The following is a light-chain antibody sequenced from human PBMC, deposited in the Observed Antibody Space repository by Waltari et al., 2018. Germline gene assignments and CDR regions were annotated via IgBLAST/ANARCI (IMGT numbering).Light chain of an antibody. J-gene: IGLJ2*01. V-gene: IGLV2-23*02. CDR2: EVS. Sequence: QSALTQPASVSGSPGQSITISCTGTSSDVGSYNLVSWYQQHPGKAPKLMIYEVSKRPSGVSNLFSGSKSGNTASLTISGLQAEDEADYYCCSYAGSSTFHVVFGGGTKLTVL. CDR3: CSYAGSSTFHVV. CDR1: SSDVGSYNL.